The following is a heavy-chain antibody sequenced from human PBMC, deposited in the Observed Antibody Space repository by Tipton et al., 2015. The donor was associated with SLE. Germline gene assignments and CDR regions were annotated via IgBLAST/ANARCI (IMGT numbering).Heavy chain of an antibody. CDR2: ISSSSSYI. J-gene: IGHJ4*02. D-gene: IGHD3-22*01. CDR1: GFTFSSYS. CDR3: ARALTRGYYDSSGSVDY. Sequence: SLRLSCAASGFTFSSYSLTWVRQAPGKGLEWVSSISSSSSYIYYADSVKGRFTISRDNAKNSLYLQMNSLRAEDTAVYYCARALTRGYYDSSGSVDYRGQGTLVTVSS. V-gene: IGHV3-21*03.